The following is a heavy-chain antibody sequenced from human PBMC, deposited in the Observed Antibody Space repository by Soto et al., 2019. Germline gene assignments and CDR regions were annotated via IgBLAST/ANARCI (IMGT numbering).Heavy chain of an antibody. CDR2: ISAHNDNT. CDR3: ARGRDVDY. CDR1: GYTFTSYG. V-gene: IGHV1-18*01. Sequence: QVHLVQSGAEVRKPGASVKVSCKGSGYTFTSYGIAWVRQAPGQGLEWMGWISAHNDNTNYAQKVQGRVTVTRDTSTSTAYMELRNLRADDTAVYYCARGRDVDYWGQGALVTVSS. J-gene: IGHJ4*02.